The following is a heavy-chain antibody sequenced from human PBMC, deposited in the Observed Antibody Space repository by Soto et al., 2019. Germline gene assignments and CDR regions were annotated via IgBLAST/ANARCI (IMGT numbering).Heavy chain of an antibody. D-gene: IGHD3-9*01. CDR2: IYPGDSDT. CDR3: ARHGRYYDILTGPIDY. CDR1: GYSFTSYW. J-gene: IGHJ4*02. Sequence: ESLKISCKGSGYSFTSYWIGWVRQMPGKGLEWMGIIYPGDSDTRYSPSFQGQVTISADKSISTAYLQWSSLKASDTAMYYCARHGRYYDILTGPIDYWGQGTLVTVSS. V-gene: IGHV5-51*01.